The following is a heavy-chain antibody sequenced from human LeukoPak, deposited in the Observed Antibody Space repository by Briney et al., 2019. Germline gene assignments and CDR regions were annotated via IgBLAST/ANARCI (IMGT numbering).Heavy chain of an antibody. Sequence: ASVKVSRKASGYTFTGYYMFWVRQAPGQGLEWMGWINPNSGDTNYAQKFQGRVTMTRDTSINTAYMELNRLRSDDTAVYYCARVWSTVTSGYNWFDPWGQGTLVTVSS. CDR2: INPNSGDT. J-gene: IGHJ5*02. CDR1: GYTFTGYY. V-gene: IGHV1-2*02. CDR3: ARVWSTVTSGYNWFDP. D-gene: IGHD4-17*01.